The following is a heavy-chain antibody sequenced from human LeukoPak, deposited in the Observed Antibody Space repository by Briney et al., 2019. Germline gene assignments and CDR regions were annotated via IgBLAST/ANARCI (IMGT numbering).Heavy chain of an antibody. CDR3: ARGGYYYDSSGFPEDY. CDR2: ISAYNGNT. D-gene: IGHD3-22*01. CDR1: GYTFTSYG. V-gene: IGHV1-18*01. J-gene: IGHJ4*02. Sequence: ASVKVSCKASGYTFTSYGISWVRQAPGQGLEWMGWISAYNGNTNYAQKLQGRVTMTTDTSTSTAYMELRSLRSDDTAVYYCARGGYYYDSSGFPEDYWGQGTLVTVSP.